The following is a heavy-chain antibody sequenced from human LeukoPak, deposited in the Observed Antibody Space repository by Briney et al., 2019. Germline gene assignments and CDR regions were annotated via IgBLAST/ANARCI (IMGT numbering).Heavy chain of an antibody. V-gene: IGHV3-23*01. CDR1: GFTFTSHS. D-gene: IGHD4-11*01. Sequence: GGSLRLSCAASGFTFTSHSMNWVRQAPGKGLEWVSAISGSGGSTYYADSVKGRFTISRDNSKNTLYLQMNSLRAEDTAVYYCAKDRGTVKSPLFDYWGQGTLVTVSS. CDR2: ISGSGGST. J-gene: IGHJ4*02. CDR3: AKDRGTVKSPLFDY.